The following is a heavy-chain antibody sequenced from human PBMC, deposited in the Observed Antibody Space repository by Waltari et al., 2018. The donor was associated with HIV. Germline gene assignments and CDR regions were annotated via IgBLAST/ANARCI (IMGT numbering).Heavy chain of an antibody. D-gene: IGHD2-21*02. CDR3: ARRAVVVTAKGPFDP. V-gene: IGHV4-39*01. J-gene: IGHJ5*02. Sequence: QLQLQESGPGLVKPSETLSLTCTVSGDSISSSSYYWGWIRQPPGKGLEWIGSISYSGSTYYNPSLKSRVNRSVDTSKNQFSLKLSSVTAADTAVYYCARRAVVVTAKGPFDPWGQGTLVTVSS. CDR1: GDSISSSSYY. CDR2: ISYSGST.